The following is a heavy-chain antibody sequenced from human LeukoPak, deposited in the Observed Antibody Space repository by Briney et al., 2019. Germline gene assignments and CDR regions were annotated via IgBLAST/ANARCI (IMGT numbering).Heavy chain of an antibody. D-gene: IGHD5-18*01. J-gene: IGHJ4*02. Sequence: SETLSLTCTVSGGSISSSSYYWGWIRQPPGKGLEWMGSINYSGSTYHNPSLKSRVTISVDTSKNQFSLKLSSVTAADTAVLYCASGYSYDLFDYWGQGTLVTVSS. V-gene: IGHV4-39*07. CDR3: ASGYSYDLFDY. CDR1: GGSISSSSYY. CDR2: INYSGST.